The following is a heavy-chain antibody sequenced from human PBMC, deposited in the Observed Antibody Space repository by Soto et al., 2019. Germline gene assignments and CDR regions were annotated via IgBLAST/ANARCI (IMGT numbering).Heavy chain of an antibody. D-gene: IGHD6-6*01. CDR3: AGIAARPPPIDY. Sequence: VGSLRLSCAASGCTCSSYAMSWVRQAPGKGLEWVSAISGSGGSTYYADSVKGRFTISRDNSKNTLYLQMNSLRAEDTAVYYCAGIAARPPPIDYWGQGTLVTVSS. V-gene: IGHV3-23*01. J-gene: IGHJ4*02. CDR1: GCTCSSYA. CDR2: ISGSGGST.